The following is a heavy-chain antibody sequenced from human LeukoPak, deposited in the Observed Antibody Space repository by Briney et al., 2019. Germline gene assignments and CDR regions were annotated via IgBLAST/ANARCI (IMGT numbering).Heavy chain of an antibody. CDR1: GSTFSSYE. CDR3: ARDCSSTSCLKHYYYYYGMDV. V-gene: IGHV3-48*03. J-gene: IGHJ6*02. CDR2: ISSSSSTI. Sequence: PGGSLRLCCAASGSTFSSYEMNCVRQHPGKGLEWGSYISSSSSTIYYADSVKGRFTISRDNAKNSLYLQMNSLRAEDTAVYYCARDCSSTSCLKHYYYYYGMDVWGQGTTVTVSS. D-gene: IGHD2-2*01.